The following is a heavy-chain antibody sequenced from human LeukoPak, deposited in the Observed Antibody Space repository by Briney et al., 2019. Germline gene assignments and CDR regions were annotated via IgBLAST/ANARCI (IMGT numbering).Heavy chain of an antibody. J-gene: IGHJ4*02. Sequence: ASVKVSCKASGYTFISYDTNWVRQATGQGLEWMGWMNPNSGNTGYAQKFQGRVTMTRNTSISTAYMELSSLRSEDTAVYYCARSDFWSGYYGSDYWGQGTLVTVSS. D-gene: IGHD3-3*01. CDR1: GYTFISYD. CDR3: ARSDFWSGYYGSDY. V-gene: IGHV1-8*01. CDR2: MNPNSGNT.